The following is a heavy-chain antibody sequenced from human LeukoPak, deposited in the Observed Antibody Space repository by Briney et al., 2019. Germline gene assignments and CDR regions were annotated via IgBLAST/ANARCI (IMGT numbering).Heavy chain of an antibody. D-gene: IGHD3-10*01. CDR3: ARVKKGLLLWFGELSYFDY. V-gene: IGHV1-3*01. Sequence: GASVKVSCKASGGTFSSYAISWVRQAPGQGLEWMGWINAGNGNTKYSQKFQGRVTITRDTSASTAYMELSSLRSEDTAVYYCARVKKGLLLWFGELSYFDYWGQGTLVTVSS. CDR2: INAGNGNT. CDR1: GGTFSSYA. J-gene: IGHJ4*02.